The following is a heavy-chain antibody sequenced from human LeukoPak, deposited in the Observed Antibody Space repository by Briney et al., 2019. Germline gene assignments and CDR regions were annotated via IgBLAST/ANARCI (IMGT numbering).Heavy chain of an antibody. D-gene: IGHD3-10*01. CDR2: ISSSGSST. CDR1: GFTFSSYE. Sequence: GGSLRLSCAASGFTFSSYEMNWVRQAPGKGLEWVSYISSSGSSTYYADSVKGRFTISRDNSKNTVYLQMNSLRAEDTAVYYCAKYGSATYYFDYWGQGTLVTVSS. CDR3: AKYGSATYYFDY. J-gene: IGHJ4*02. V-gene: IGHV3-23*01.